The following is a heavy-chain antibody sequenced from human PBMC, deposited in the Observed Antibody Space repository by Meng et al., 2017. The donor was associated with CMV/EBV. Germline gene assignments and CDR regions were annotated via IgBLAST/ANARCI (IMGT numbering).Heavy chain of an antibody. CDR3: ARDKGEITIFGVVIIFRQGGAFDI. D-gene: IGHD3-3*01. CDR1: GFTFSSYW. J-gene: IGHJ3*02. V-gene: IGHV3-7*01. Sequence: GGSLRLSCAAPGFTFSSYWMSWVRQAPGKGLEWVANIKQDGSEKYYVDSVKGRFTISRDNAKNSLYLQMNSLRAEDTAVYYCARDKGEITIFGVVIIFRQGGAFDIWGQGTMVTVSS. CDR2: IKQDGSEK.